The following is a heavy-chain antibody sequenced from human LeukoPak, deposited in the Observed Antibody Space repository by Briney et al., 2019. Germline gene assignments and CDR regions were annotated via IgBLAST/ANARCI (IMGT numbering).Heavy chain of an antibody. J-gene: IGHJ6*02. Sequence: SETLSLTCAVYGGSFSGYYWNWIRQPPGKGLEWIGEINHSGSTNYNPSLKSRVTISVDTSKNQFSLKLSSVTAADTAVYYCASPIIAVAGADYYGMDVWGQGTTVTVSS. CDR3: ASPIIAVAGADYYGMDV. V-gene: IGHV4-34*01. CDR1: GGSFSGYY. CDR2: INHSGST. D-gene: IGHD6-19*01.